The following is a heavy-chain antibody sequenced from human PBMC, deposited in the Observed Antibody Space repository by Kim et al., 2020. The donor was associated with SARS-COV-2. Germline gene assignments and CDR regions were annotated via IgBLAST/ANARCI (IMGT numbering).Heavy chain of an antibody. CDR3: AREDRSGYYIFDAFDI. Sequence: SVKVSCKASGGTFSSYAISWVRQALGQGLEWMGGIIPIFGTANYAQKFQGRVTITADESTSTAYMELSSLRSEDTAVYYCAREDRSGYYIFDAFDIWGQGTMVTVSS. J-gene: IGHJ3*02. D-gene: IGHD3-22*01. CDR2: IIPIFGTA. CDR1: GGTFSSYA. V-gene: IGHV1-69*13.